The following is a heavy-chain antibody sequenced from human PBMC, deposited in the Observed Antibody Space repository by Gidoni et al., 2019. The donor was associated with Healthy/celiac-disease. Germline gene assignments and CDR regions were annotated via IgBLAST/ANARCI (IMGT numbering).Heavy chain of an antibody. J-gene: IGHJ4*02. Sequence: QVQLVQSGAAVTKPGASVKVSCKASGYTFTGYYMHWVRQAPGQGLEWMGWINPNSGGTNYEQKFQGRVTMTRDTSISTAYMELSRLRSDDTAVYYCARGGGIQLWLRSYFDYWGQGTLVTVSS. V-gene: IGHV1-2*02. CDR3: ARGGGIQLWLRSYFDY. D-gene: IGHD5-18*01. CDR1: GYTFTGYY. CDR2: INPNSGGT.